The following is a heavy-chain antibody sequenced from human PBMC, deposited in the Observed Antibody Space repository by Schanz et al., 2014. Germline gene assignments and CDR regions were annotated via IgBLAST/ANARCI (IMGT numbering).Heavy chain of an antibody. D-gene: IGHD1-26*01. CDR2: IFFSGAT. V-gene: IGHV4-30-4*08. CDR3: ARGGFLGSYYGLVDY. J-gene: IGHJ4*02. Sequence: QVQLQESGPGLVKPSQTLSLTCTVSGDSISNTPYYWTWIRQHPGKGLEWIGYIFFSGATHQNPSLKSRISRSIDTSKNQFSLDLTSCTAADTAVYYCARGGFLGSYYGLVDYWGQGALVTVSS. CDR1: GDSISNTPYY.